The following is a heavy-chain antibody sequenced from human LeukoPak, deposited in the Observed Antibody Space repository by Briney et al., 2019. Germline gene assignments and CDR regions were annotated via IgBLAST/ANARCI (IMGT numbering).Heavy chain of an antibody. V-gene: IGHV1-69*05. CDR2: IIPIFGTA. J-gene: IGHJ4*02. CDR3: ARSGRFLESYYFDY. D-gene: IGHD3-3*01. CDR1: GGTFSSYA. Sequence: SVKVSCKASGGTFSSYAISWVRQAPGQGLEWMGGIIPIFGTANYAQRFQGRVTITTDESTSTAYMELSSLRSEDTAVYYCARSGRFLESYYFDYWGQGTLVTVSS.